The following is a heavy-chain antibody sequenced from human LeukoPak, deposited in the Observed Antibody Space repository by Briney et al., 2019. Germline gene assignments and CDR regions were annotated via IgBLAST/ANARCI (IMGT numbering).Heavy chain of an antibody. D-gene: IGHD2/OR15-2a*01. V-gene: IGHV4-59*01. J-gene: IGHJ6*02. CDR3: AKGGSTNFYYGDV. CDR1: GGSMTNLY. Sequence: SETLSLTCSVSGGSMTNLYWTWIRQPPGKGLEWIGDIYDSGSTRYNTSLESRVTISVDTSKNQFSLKLSSVTAADAAVYYCAKGGSTNFYYGDVWGQGTTVTVSS. CDR2: IYDSGST.